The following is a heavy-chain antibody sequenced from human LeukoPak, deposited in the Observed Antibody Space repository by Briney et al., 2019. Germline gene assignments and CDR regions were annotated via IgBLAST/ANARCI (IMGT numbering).Heavy chain of an antibody. CDR1: GYSISSGYY. V-gene: IGHV4-38-2*02. CDR2: IYHSGST. D-gene: IGHD4-17*01. J-gene: IGHJ3*02. CDR3: ARVGEDEAFDI. Sequence: PSETLSLTCTVSGYSISSGYYWGWIRQPPGKGLEWIGSIYHSGSTYYNPSLKSRVTISVDTSKNQFSLKLSSVTAADTAVYYCARVGEDEAFDIWGQGTMVTVSS.